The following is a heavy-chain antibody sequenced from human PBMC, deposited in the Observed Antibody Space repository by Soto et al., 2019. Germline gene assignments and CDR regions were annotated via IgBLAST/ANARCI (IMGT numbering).Heavy chain of an antibody. CDR1: GGSISGVNHY. CDR3: ARALTLVRVVPRQVARFDS. D-gene: IGHD3-10*01. V-gene: IGHV4-31*03. CDR2: IHYTGRT. Sequence: QVQLQESGPGLVRPSQTLSLTCTVSGGSISGVNHYWSWIRQHPGKGLEWVGYIHYTGRTYYNPALQSRVTISVDTSKNEFSLNLNSVTAADTAVYYCARALTLVRVVPRQVARFDSWGQGTPVTVSS. J-gene: IGHJ4*02.